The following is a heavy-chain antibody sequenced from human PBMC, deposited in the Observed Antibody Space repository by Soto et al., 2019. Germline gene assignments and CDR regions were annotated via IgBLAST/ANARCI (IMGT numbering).Heavy chain of an antibody. V-gene: IGHV4-30-4*01. CDR2: IYYSGST. CDR3: ARDPFGPGAYYFDY. Sequence: QVQLQESGPGLVKPSQTLSLTCTVSGGSISSGDYYWSWIRQPPGKGLEWIGYIYYSGSTYYNPSLKSRFNISIDTSKNQFSLKLSSVTAADTAVYYCARDPFGPGAYYFDYWGQGTLVTVSS. J-gene: IGHJ4*02. D-gene: IGHD3-3*01. CDR1: GGSISSGDYY.